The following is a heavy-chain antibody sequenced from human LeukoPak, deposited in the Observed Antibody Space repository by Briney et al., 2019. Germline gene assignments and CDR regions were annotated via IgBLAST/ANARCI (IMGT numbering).Heavy chain of an antibody. V-gene: IGHV3-9*01. CDR3: AKDERIFGVVTLFDY. Sequence: SLRLSCAASGFTFDDYAMHWVRQAPGKGLEWVSGISWNSGSIDYADSVKGRFTISRDNAKNSLYLQMNSLRAEDTALYYRAKDERIFGVVTLFDYWGQGTLVTVSS. D-gene: IGHD3-3*01. CDR2: ISWNSGSI. J-gene: IGHJ4*02. CDR1: GFTFDDYA.